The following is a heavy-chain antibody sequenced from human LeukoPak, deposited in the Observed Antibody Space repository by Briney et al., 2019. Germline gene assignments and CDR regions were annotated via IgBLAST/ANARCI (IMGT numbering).Heavy chain of an antibody. D-gene: IGHD3-16*01. CDR2: IDGSGDDT. CDR1: GFTFKNHA. Sequence: GESLKISCAASGFTFKNHAMSWVRQAPGKGLEWVSGIDGSGDDTDHADSVKGRFTISRDNSKNTLWLQMNSLRAEDTAVYYCAKDYWGPWGQGTLVTVSS. J-gene: IGHJ5*02. V-gene: IGHV3-23*01. CDR3: AKDYWGP.